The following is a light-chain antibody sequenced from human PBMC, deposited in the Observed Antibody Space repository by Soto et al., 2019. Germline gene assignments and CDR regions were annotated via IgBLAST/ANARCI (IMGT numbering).Light chain of an antibody. V-gene: IGKV3-20*01. CDR1: RSFSSNY. J-gene: IGKJ3*01. CDR3: QQYGYSLPFT. CDR2: SAS. Sequence: EIVLTQSPGTLSLSPGERATLSCRASRSFSSNYLAWYQQKPGQAPRLLIYSASSRATGIPDRFSGSGSGTDFTLTISRLEPEDFAVYYCQQYGYSLPFTFGPGTKVDIK.